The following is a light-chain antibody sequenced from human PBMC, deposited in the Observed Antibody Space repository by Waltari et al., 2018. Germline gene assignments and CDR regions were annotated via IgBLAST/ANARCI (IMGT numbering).Light chain of an antibody. CDR1: SSNFGAGYD. CDR3: QSFDSSLSASV. CDR2: GDT. V-gene: IGLV1-40*01. Sequence: QSVLTQPPSMSGAPGQKLTIPCPGGSSNFGAGYDVHWYQQFPGAAPKLLIFGDTTRASGVPGRFSGSKSGTSASLAIAGLQSEDEAVYYCQSFDSSLSASVFGGGTKLTVL. J-gene: IGLJ3*02.